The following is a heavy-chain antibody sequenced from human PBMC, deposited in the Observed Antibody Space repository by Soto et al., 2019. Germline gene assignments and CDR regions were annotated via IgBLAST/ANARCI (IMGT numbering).Heavy chain of an antibody. D-gene: IGHD4-17*01. V-gene: IGHV1-3*01. Sequence: ASVKVSCKASGYTFTSYAMHWVRQAPGQRLEWMGWINAGNGNTKYSQKFQGRVTITRDTSTSTAYMELRSLRSDDTAVYYCARDRTAVTTPNWFDPWGQGTLVTVSS. CDR2: INAGNGNT. J-gene: IGHJ5*02. CDR1: GYTFTSYA. CDR3: ARDRTAVTTPNWFDP.